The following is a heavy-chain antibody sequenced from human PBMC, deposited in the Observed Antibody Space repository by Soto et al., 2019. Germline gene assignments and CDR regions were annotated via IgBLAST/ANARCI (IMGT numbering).Heavy chain of an antibody. CDR1: GGTFSSYA. J-gene: IGHJ6*02. D-gene: IGHD3-10*01. CDR3: ARDPRMYYYGSGSHTAVGMDV. CDR2: IIPIFGTA. V-gene: IGHV1-69*01. Sequence: QVQLVQSGAEVKKPGSSVKVSCKASGGTFSSYAISWVRQAPGQGLEWMGGIIPIFGTANYAQKFQGRVTITADESTSTAYMELSSLRSEDTAVYYCARDPRMYYYGSGSHTAVGMDVWGQGTTVTVSS.